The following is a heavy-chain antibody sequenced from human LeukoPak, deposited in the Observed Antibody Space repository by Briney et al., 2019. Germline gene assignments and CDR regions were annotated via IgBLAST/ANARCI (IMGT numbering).Heavy chain of an antibody. Sequence: SETLSLTCAVYGGSFSGYYWSWIRQPAGKGLEWIGEINHSGSTNYNPSLKSRVTISVDTSKNQFSLKLSSATAADTAVYYCARWSRITTAFDPWGQGTLVTVSS. J-gene: IGHJ5*02. V-gene: IGHV4-34*01. CDR1: GGSFSGYY. CDR3: ARWSRITTAFDP. CDR2: INHSGST. D-gene: IGHD3-10*01.